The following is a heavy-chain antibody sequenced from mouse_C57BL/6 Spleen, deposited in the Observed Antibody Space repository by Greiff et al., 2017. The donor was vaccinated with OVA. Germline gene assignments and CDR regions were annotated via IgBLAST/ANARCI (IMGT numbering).Heavy chain of an antibody. J-gene: IGHJ2*01. CDR3: ARPGSSRGYYFDY. D-gene: IGHD1-1*01. CDR1: GYTFTSYW. V-gene: IGHV1-59*01. Sequence: VKLQQPGAELVRPGTSVKLSCKASGYTFTSYWMHWVKQRPGQGLEWIGVIDPSDSYTNYNQKFKGKATLTVDTSSSTAYMQLSSLTSEDSAVYYCARPGSSRGYYFDYWGQGTTLTVSS. CDR2: IDPSDSYT.